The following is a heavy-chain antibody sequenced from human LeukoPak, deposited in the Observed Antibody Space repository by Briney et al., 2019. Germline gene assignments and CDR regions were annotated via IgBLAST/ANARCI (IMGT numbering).Heavy chain of an antibody. CDR1: GFTFDDYA. D-gene: IGHD3-16*01. CDR3: AKVNRLRGIDY. CDR2: ISWNSGSI. V-gene: IGHV3-9*01. J-gene: IGHJ4*02. Sequence: GGSPRLSCAASGFTFDDYAMHWVRPGPGKGLEWVSGISWNSGSIGYADSVKGRFTISRDNAKNSLYLQMNSLRAEDTALYYCAKVNRLRGIDYWGQGTLVTVSS.